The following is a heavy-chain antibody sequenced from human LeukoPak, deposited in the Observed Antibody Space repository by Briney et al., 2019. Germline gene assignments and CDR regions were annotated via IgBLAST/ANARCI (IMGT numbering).Heavy chain of an antibody. J-gene: IGHJ4*02. D-gene: IGHD3-9*01. CDR1: GFTFNTYS. CDR3: ARDSDWAFDY. CDR2: VKSGNYDI. V-gene: IGHV3-48*01. Sequence: GGSLRLSCAGSGFTFNTYSMNWVRQAPGKGLEWLSYVKSGNYDIQYADSVTGRFTVSRDSATNSLYLQMNDLKAEDTAVYYCARDSDWAFDYWGQGSLVTVSS.